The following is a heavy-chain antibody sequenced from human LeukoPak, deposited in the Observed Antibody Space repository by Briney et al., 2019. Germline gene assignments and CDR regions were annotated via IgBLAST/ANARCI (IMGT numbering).Heavy chain of an antibody. Sequence: GGSLRLSCAASGFTFSDYSMNWVRQAPGKGLEWLSYISSNGGTIYYADSLKGRFTISRDNAKNSVHLQMNSLRAEDTAVYFCARDLGSSWYGPGYYFDYWGQGTLVTVSS. CDR2: ISSNGGTI. J-gene: IGHJ4*02. CDR3: ARDLGSSWYGPGYYFDY. D-gene: IGHD6-13*01. CDR1: GFTFSDYS. V-gene: IGHV3-48*01.